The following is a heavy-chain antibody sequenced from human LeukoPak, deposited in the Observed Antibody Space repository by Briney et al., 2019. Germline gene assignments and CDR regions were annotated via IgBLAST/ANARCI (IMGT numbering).Heavy chain of an antibody. CDR3: ANGHYLIDY. CDR2: ISYDRSNK. V-gene: IGHV3-30*18. Sequence: GGSLRLSCAASGFIFSTYDMHWVRQAPGKGLEWVAVISYDRSNKYYADSVKGRFTISRDNSKNTLYLQMNSLRAEDTAVYYCANGHYLIDYWGQGTLVTVSS. J-gene: IGHJ4*02. CDR1: GFIFSTYD. D-gene: IGHD3-10*01.